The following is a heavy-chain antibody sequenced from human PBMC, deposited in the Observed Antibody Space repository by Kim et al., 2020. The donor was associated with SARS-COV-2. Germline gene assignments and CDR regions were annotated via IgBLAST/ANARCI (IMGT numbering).Heavy chain of an antibody. Sequence: GGSLRLSCAASGFTFSSYGMHWVRQAPGKGLEWVAVISYDGSNKYYADSVKGRFTISRDNSKNTLYLQMNSLRAEDTAVYYCARPHSSSWYGGLGTFDIWGQGTMVTVSS. CDR1: GFTFSSYG. J-gene: IGHJ3*02. CDR2: ISYDGSNK. D-gene: IGHD6-13*01. CDR3: ARPHSSSWYGGLGTFDI. V-gene: IGHV3-33*05.